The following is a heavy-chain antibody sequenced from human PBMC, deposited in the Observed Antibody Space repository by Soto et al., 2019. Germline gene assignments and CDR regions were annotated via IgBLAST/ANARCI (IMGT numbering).Heavy chain of an antibody. J-gene: IGHJ3*02. Sequence: AGGSLRLSCAASGFTVRSSYMSWVRQVPGKGLEWVSIIYSDDYTYYAASVKGRFTISRDNSRNTLYLQMSSLRAEDTAVYYCAKGGYSYGEAFDIWGQGTMVTVSS. CDR2: IYSDDYT. CDR1: GFTVRSSY. D-gene: IGHD5-18*01. CDR3: AKGGYSYGEAFDI. V-gene: IGHV3-66*01.